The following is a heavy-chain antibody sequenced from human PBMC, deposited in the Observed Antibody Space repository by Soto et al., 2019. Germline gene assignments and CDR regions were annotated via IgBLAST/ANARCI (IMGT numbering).Heavy chain of an antibody. D-gene: IGHD6-13*01. CDR2: IYYSGST. V-gene: IGHV4-39*01. CDR3: ARSDSSSWYFHGMDV. Sequence: SETLSLTCTVSGGSISSSSYYWGWIRQPPGKGLEWIGSIYYSGSTYYNPSLKSRVTISVDTSKNQFSLKLSSVTAADTAVYYCARSDSSSWYFHGMDVWGQGTTLTVS. CDR1: GGSISSSSYY. J-gene: IGHJ6*02.